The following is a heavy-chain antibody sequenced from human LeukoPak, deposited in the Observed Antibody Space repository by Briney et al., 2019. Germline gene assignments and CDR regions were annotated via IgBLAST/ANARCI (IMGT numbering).Heavy chain of an antibody. D-gene: IGHD6-19*01. Sequence: SGGSLRLSCVASGFTVSDYSMIWVRQAPGKGLEWVSVIYSGGSTYYADSVKGRFTISRDNSKNTLYLQMNSLRAEDTAVYYCARESVAGTIWGQGTLVTVSS. V-gene: IGHV3-53*01. CDR1: GFTVSDYS. CDR2: IYSGGST. CDR3: ARESVAGTI. J-gene: IGHJ4*02.